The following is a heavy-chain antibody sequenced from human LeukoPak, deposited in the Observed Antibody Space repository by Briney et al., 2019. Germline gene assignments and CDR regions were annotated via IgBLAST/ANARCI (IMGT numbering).Heavy chain of an antibody. CDR1: GYTFTSYG. J-gene: IGHJ4*02. CDR3: AREVTGLGFDY. V-gene: IGHV1-18*01. D-gene: IGHD3-10*01. CDR2: ISAYNGNT. Sequence: VASVKVSCKASGYTFTSYGISWARQAPGQGLEWMGWISAYNGNTNYAQKLQGRVTMTTDTSTSTAYMELRSLRSDDTAVYYCAREVTGLGFDYWGQGTLVTVSS.